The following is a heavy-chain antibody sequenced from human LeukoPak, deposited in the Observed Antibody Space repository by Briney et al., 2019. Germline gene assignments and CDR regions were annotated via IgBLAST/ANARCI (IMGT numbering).Heavy chain of an antibody. Sequence: PGRSLRLSCPASGFTFSSYAMHRVRQAPGKGLEWVAVISYDGSNKYYADSVKGRFTISRDNSKNTLYLQMNSLRAEDTAVYYRARDYYDSSGYPWFDPWGQGTLVTVSS. CDR3: ARDYYDSSGYPWFDP. V-gene: IGHV3-30*04. CDR1: GFTFSSYA. J-gene: IGHJ5*02. CDR2: ISYDGSNK. D-gene: IGHD3-22*01.